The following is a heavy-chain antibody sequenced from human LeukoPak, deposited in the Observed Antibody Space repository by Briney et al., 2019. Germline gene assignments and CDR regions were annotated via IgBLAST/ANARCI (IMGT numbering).Heavy chain of an antibody. V-gene: IGHV3-7*01. Sequence: GGSLRLSCAASGFTFRSYAMHWVRQAPGKGLEWVANIKYDGDEEYYVDSVKGRFTISRDNAKSSLYLQLNSLRVEDTAVYYCKSGGAAPGSFDNWGQGTLVTVSP. CDR3: KSGGAAPGSFDN. CDR1: GFTFRSYA. CDR2: IKYDGDEE. D-gene: IGHD6-13*01. J-gene: IGHJ4*02.